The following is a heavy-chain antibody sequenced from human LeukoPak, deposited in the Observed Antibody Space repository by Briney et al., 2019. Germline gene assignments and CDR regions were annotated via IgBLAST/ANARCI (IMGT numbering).Heavy chain of an antibody. Sequence: SETLSLTCTVSGGSISSYYWSWIRQPPGKGLEWIGYIYYSGSTNYNPSLKSRVTISVDTSKNQFSLKLSSVTAADTAVYYCARDHSRLGPLEYWGQGTLVTVSS. CDR3: ARDHSRLGPLEY. D-gene: IGHD2-21*01. J-gene: IGHJ4*02. CDR1: GGSISSYY. CDR2: IYYSGST. V-gene: IGHV4-59*01.